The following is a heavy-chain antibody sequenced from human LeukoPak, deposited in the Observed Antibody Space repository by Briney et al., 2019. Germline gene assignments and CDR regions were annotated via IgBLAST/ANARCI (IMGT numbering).Heavy chain of an antibody. CDR3: ARDRSFSSPDAFDI. Sequence: EASVKVSCKASGGTFSTYTISWVRQAPGQGLEWMGGIIPIFGTANYAQKFQGRVTITTDESTSTAYMELSSLRSEDTAVYYCARDRSFSSPDAFDIWGQGTMVTVSS. J-gene: IGHJ3*02. CDR2: IIPIFGTA. D-gene: IGHD6-6*01. V-gene: IGHV1-69*05. CDR1: GGTFSTYT.